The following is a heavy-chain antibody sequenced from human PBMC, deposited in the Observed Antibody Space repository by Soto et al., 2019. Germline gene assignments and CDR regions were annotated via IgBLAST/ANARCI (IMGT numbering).Heavy chain of an antibody. CDR2: ISGSGGST. Sequence: GGSLRLSCAASGFTFSSYAMSWVRQAPGKGLEWVSAISGSGGSTYYADSVKGRFTISRDNSKNTLYLQMNSLRAEDTAVYYCAKDAYLLITGTTFVYYYMDVWGKGTTVTVSS. CDR1: GFTFSSYA. D-gene: IGHD1-7*01. V-gene: IGHV3-23*01. J-gene: IGHJ6*03. CDR3: AKDAYLLITGTTFVYYYMDV.